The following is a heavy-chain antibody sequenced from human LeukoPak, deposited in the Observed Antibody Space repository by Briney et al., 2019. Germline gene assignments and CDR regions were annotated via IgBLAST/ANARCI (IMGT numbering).Heavy chain of an antibody. V-gene: IGHV3-48*02. CDR3: ARDPPRLGADYYYGMDV. D-gene: IGHD3-22*01. CDR1: GFTFSSYS. Sequence: GGSLRLSCAASGFTFSSYSMNWVRQAPGKGLEWVSYISSSSSTIYYADSVKGRFTISRDNAKNSLYLQMNSLRDEDTAVYYCARDPPRLGADYYYGMDVWGQGTTVTVSS. CDR2: ISSSSSTI. J-gene: IGHJ6*02.